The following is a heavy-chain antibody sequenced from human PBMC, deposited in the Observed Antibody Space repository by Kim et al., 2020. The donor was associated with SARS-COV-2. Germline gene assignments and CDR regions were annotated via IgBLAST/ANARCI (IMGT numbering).Heavy chain of an antibody. CDR2: ISSSSSYI. V-gene: IGHV3-21*01. J-gene: IGHJ3*02. Sequence: GGSLRLSCAASGFTFSSYSMNWVRQVPGKGLEWVSSISSSSSYIYYADSVKGRFTISRDNAKNSLYLQMNSLRAEDTAVYYCARDKAFGYSSSFCVFDIWGQGTMVTVSS. CDR1: GFTFSSYS. D-gene: IGHD6-13*01. CDR3: ARDKAFGYSSSFCVFDI.